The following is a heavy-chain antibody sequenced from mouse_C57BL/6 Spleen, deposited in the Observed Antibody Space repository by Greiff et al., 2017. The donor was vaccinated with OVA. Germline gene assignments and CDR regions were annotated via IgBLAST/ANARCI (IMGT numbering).Heavy chain of an antibody. CDR1: GYTFTDYE. J-gene: IGHJ3*01. D-gene: IGHD2-3*01. V-gene: IGHV1-15*01. CDR3: TRSYDGYYEWFAY. Sequence: QVQLKQSGAELVRPGASVTLSCKASGYTFTDYEMHWVKQTPVHGLEWIGAIDPETGGTAYNQKFKGKAILTADKSSSTAYMELRSLTSEDSAVYYCTRSYDGYYEWFAYWGQGTLVTVSA. CDR2: IDPETGGT.